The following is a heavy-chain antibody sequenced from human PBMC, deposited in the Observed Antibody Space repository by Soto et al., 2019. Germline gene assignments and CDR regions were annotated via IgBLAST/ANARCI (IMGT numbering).Heavy chain of an antibody. D-gene: IGHD3-10*01. CDR3: ARSPITMVRGVINRRGRYYFDY. CDR1: GGSFSGYY. Sequence: PSETLSLTCAVYGGSFSGYYWSWIRQPPGKGLEWIGEINHSGSTNYNPSLKSRVTISVDTSKNQFSLKLSSVTAADTAVYYCARSPITMVRGVINRRGRYYFDYWGQGTLVTVSS. J-gene: IGHJ4*02. V-gene: IGHV4-34*01. CDR2: INHSGST.